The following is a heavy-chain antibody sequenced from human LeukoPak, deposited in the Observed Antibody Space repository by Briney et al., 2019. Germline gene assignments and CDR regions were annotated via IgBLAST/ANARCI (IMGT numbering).Heavy chain of an antibody. CDR2: IYPGDSDT. CDR3: ARTMIPTSPGLNWFDP. Sequence: GESLKISCKGSGYIFTSYWIGWVRQMPGKGLEWMGIIYPGDSDTRYSPSFQGQVTISADKSISTAYLQWSSLKASDTAMYYCARTMIPTSPGLNWFDPWGQGTLVTVSS. J-gene: IGHJ5*02. CDR1: GYIFTSYW. V-gene: IGHV5-51*01. D-gene: IGHD3-22*01.